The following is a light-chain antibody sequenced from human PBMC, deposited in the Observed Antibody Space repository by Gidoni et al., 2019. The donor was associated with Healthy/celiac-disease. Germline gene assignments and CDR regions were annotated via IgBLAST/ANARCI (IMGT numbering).Light chain of an antibody. V-gene: IGLV7-46*01. J-gene: IGLJ3*02. Sequence: QAVVTQEPSLTVSPGGTVTLTCGSSTGAVTSGHYPYWFQQKPGQAPRTLIYDTSNNPSWTPARFSGSLLGGKAALTLSGAQPEDEAEYYCLLSYSGPNWVFGGGTKLTVL. CDR3: LLSYSGPNWV. CDR1: TGAVTSGHY. CDR2: DTS.